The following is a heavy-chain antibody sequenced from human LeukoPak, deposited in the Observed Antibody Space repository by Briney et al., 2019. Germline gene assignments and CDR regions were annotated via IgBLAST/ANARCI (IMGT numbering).Heavy chain of an antibody. D-gene: IGHD2-2*01. V-gene: IGHV3-30-3*01. CDR3: ARDRRVVVPAAHDY. Sequence: GGSLRLSCAASGFTFSSYAMHWVRQAPGKGLEWVAVISYDGSNKYYADSVKGRFTISRDNSKNTLYLQMNSLRAEDTAVYYCARDRRVVVPAAHDYWGQGTLVTVSS. CDR1: GFTFSSYA. CDR2: ISYDGSNK. J-gene: IGHJ4*02.